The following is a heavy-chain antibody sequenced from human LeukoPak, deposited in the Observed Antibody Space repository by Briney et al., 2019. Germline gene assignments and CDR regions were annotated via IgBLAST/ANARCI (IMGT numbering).Heavy chain of an antibody. D-gene: IGHD4-17*01. J-gene: IGHJ4*02. CDR2: INPNSGGT. CDR1: RYTLTGYY. CDR3: AAGGVTVTFFDY. Sequence: ASVNVSCKLSRYTLTGYYMSWVRQAPGQGLEWMGWINPNSGGTNYAQKFQGRVTMTRDTSISTTCMELSRLRSDDTAVCYCAAGGVTVTFFDYWGQGTLVTVSS. V-gene: IGHV1-2*02.